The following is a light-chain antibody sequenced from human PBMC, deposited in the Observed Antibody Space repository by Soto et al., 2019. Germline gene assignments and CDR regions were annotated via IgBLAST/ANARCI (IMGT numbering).Light chain of an antibody. V-gene: IGKV3-15*01. CDR2: GAS. Sequence: EIVMTQSPATLSVSPGERATLSCRASQSVSSSLAWYQHKPGQAPRLLIYGASTRATGIPARFSGSGSGTEFTLTISSLQPEDFATYYCQQLNSYPFTFGPGTKVDIK. CDR3: QQLNSYPFT. J-gene: IGKJ3*01. CDR1: QSVSSS.